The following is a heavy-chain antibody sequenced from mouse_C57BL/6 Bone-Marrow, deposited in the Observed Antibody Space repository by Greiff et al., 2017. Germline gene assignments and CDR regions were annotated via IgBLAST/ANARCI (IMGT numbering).Heavy chain of an antibody. CDR2: IDPENGDT. D-gene: IGHD1-1*01. Sequence: VQLKESGAELVRPGASVKLSCTASGFNIKDDYMHWVKQRPEQGLEWIGWIDPENGDTEYASKFQGKATITADTSSNTAYLKLSSLTSEDTSVYSCPTSYGSRPWYFDVCGTGTTVTVSS. J-gene: IGHJ1*03. CDR3: PTSYGSRPWYFDV. CDR1: GFNIKDDY. V-gene: IGHV14-4*01.